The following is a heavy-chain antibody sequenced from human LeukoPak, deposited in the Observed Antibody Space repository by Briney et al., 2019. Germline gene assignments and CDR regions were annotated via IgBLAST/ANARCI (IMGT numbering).Heavy chain of an antibody. V-gene: IGHV1-69*13. CDR1: GGTFSSYA. J-gene: IGHJ4*02. CDR2: IIPIFGTA. CDR3: ARLAPIAAAGRAGY. Sequence: SVEVSCKASGGTFSSYAISWVRQAPGQGLEWMGGIIPIFGTANYAQKFQGRVTITADESTSTAYMELSSPRSEDTAVYYCARLAPIAAAGRAGYWGQGTLVTVSS. D-gene: IGHD6-13*01.